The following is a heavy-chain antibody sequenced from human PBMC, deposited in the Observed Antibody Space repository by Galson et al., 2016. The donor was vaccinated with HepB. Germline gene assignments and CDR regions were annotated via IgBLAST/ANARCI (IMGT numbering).Heavy chain of an antibody. CDR2: IKSDGRST. Sequence: SLRLSCAASGLTFSSYWMHWVRQAPGKGLEWISHIKSDGRSTNYADSVKGRFIISRDNAKNTLYLQMNSLRAEATAVYYCARLSLVVGDTIDYWGQGTLVTVSS. CDR1: GLTFSSYW. CDR3: ARLSLVVGDTIDY. J-gene: IGHJ4*02. V-gene: IGHV3-74*01. D-gene: IGHD1-26*01.